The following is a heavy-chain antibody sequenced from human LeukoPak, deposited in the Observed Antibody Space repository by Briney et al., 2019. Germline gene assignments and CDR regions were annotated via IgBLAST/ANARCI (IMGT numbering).Heavy chain of an antibody. D-gene: IGHD4-23*01. Sequence: ASVKVSCKASGGTFSSYAISWVRQAPGQGLEWMGRIIPTLGIANYAQKFQGRVTITADKSTSTAYMELSSLRSEDTAVYYCARAPDYGGIDWGQGTLVTVSS. CDR3: ARAPDYGGID. J-gene: IGHJ4*02. CDR1: GGTFSSYA. V-gene: IGHV1-69*04. CDR2: IIPTLGIA.